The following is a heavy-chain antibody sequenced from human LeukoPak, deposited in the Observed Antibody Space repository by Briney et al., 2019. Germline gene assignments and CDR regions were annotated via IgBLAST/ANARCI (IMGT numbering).Heavy chain of an antibody. J-gene: IGHJ6*03. D-gene: IGHD2-15*01. CDR1: GGSFSGYY. V-gene: IGHV4-34*01. Sequence: SETLSLTCAVYGGSFSGYYWSWIRQPPGKGLEWIGEINHSGSTNYNPSLKSRVTISVDTSKNQFSLKLSSVTAADTAVYYCARGRRVVVVAATAVSYMDVWGKGTTVTVSS. CDR2: INHSGST. CDR3: ARGRRVVVVAATAVSYMDV.